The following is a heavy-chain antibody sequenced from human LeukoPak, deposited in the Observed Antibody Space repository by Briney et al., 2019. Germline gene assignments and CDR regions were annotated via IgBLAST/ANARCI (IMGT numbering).Heavy chain of an antibody. V-gene: IGHV4-39*02. CDR1: GGSMSSYY. CDR2: IYYSGNT. J-gene: IGHJ4*02. D-gene: IGHD4-23*01. CDR3: AREPHYGGNPADY. Sequence: SETLSLTCTVSGGSMSSYYWGWIRQPPGKGLEWIGSIYYSGNTYHNPSLKSRVTISVDTSKSQFSLKLSSVTAADTAVYYCAREPHYGGNPADYWGQGTLVTVSS.